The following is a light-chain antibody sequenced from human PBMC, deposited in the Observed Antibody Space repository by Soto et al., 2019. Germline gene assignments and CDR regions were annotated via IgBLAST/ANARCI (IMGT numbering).Light chain of an antibody. CDR2: RIS. V-gene: IGKV3-15*01. CDR3: QQPDQWPLT. J-gene: IGKJ5*01. Sequence: EIVMTQSPDNLSVSPGERATLSCRASQTVKNNLAWYHHKPGQPPRLLIYRISTRATGISDRFSASGSATEFTLTISSLQSEDFGVYYCQQPDQWPLTFGQGTRLEIK. CDR1: QTVKNN.